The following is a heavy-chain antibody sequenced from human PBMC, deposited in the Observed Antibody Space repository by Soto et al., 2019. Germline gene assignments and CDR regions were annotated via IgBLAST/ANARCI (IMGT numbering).Heavy chain of an antibody. CDR3: ARGWVVTATYYGMDV. V-gene: IGHV1-69*13. CDR1: GGTFSSYA. D-gene: IGHD2-21*02. CDR2: IIPIFGTA. J-gene: IGHJ6*02. Sequence: GASVKVCCKASGGTFSSYAISWVRQAPGQGLEWMGGIIPIFGTANYAQKFQGRVTITADESTSTAYMELSSLRSEDTAVYYCARGWVVTATYYGMDVWGQGTTVTVSS.